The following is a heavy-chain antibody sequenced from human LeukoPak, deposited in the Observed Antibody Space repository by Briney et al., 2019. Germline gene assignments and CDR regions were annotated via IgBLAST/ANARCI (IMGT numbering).Heavy chain of an antibody. J-gene: IGHJ3*02. V-gene: IGHV4-39*07. Sequence: SETLSLTCTVSGGSISSSSYYWGWIRQPPGKGLEWIGRIYYSGSTYYNPSLKSRVTISVDTSKNQFSLKLSSVTAADTAVYYSARAAKYCSGGTCYLGAFDIWGQGTMVTVSS. CDR2: IYYSGST. CDR3: ARAAKYCSGGTCYLGAFDI. CDR1: GGSISSSSYY. D-gene: IGHD2-15*01.